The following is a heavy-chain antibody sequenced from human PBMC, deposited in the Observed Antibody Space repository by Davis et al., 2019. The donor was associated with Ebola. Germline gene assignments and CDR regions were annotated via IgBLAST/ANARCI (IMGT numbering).Heavy chain of an antibody. Sequence: GGSLRLSCAASGFTFSRYSINWVRQAPGKGLEWVSYISSTSSYIYYADSVKGRFTISRDNAKNSLYLQMNSLKAEDTAVYYCARAPGAYSSGYYYYYYYMDVWGKGTTVTVSS. V-gene: IGHV3-21*04. J-gene: IGHJ6*03. D-gene: IGHD3-22*01. CDR2: ISSTSSYI. CDR1: GFTFSRYS. CDR3: ARAPGAYSSGYYYYYYYMDV.